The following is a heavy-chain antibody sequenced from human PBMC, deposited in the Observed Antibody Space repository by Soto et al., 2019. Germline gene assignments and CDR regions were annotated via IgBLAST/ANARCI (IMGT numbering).Heavy chain of an antibody. CDR2: ISWNSGSI. Sequence: GGSLRLSCAASGFTFDDYAMHWVRQAPGKGLEWVSGISWNSGSIGYADSVKGRFTISRDNAKNSLYLQMNSLRAEDTALYYCAKAARVDCYDDAFDIWGQGTMVTVSS. J-gene: IGHJ3*02. V-gene: IGHV3-9*01. CDR1: GFTFDDYA. D-gene: IGHD2-21*02. CDR3: AKAARVDCYDDAFDI.